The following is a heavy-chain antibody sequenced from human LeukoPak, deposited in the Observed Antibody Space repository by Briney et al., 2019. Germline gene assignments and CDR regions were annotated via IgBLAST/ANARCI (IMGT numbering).Heavy chain of an antibody. CDR3: AKDISGVLRYFDWSLDY. CDR1: GFTFDDYA. V-gene: IGHV3-9*03. D-gene: IGHD3-9*01. J-gene: IGHJ4*02. Sequence: PGRSLRLSCAASGFTFDDYAMHRVRQAPGKGLEWVSGISWSSSSIAYADSVKGRFTISRDNAKNSLYLQMNSLRAEDMALYYCAKDISGVLRYFDWSLDYWGQGTLVTVSS. CDR2: ISWSSSSI.